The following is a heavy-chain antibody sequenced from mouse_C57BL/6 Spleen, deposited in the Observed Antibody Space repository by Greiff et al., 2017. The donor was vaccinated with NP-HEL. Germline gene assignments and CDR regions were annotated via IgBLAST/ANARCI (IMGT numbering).Heavy chain of an antibody. CDR1: GFTFNTYA. Sequence: EVQLVESGGGLVQPKGSLKLSCAASGFTFNTYAMHWVRQAPGKGLEWVARIRSKSSNYATYYADSVKDRFTIYRDDSQSMLYLQMNNLKTEDTAVYYCVRGSGTWWYFDVWGPGTTVTVSS. J-gene: IGHJ1*01. CDR2: IRSKSSNYAT. V-gene: IGHV10-3*01. D-gene: IGHD4-1*01. CDR3: VRGSGTWWYFDV.